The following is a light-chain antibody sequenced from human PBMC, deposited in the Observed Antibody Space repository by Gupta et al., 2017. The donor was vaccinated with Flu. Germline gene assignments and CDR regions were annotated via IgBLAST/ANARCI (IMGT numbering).Light chain of an antibody. CDR2: GAS. CDR3: QQYGSSPPRNT. CDR1: QSVSSSY. J-gene: IGKJ4*01. V-gene: IGKV3-20*01. Sequence: IVLTPSPGTLSLSLGERATLSCRASQSVSSSYLAWYQQKPGQAPRLRIYGASSRATGIPDRCSGSGSGTDFTLTISRLEPEDFAVYYGQQYGSSPPRNTFGGGTKVEIK.